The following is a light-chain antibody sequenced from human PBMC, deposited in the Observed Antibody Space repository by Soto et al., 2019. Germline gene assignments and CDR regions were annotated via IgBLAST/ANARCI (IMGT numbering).Light chain of an antibody. V-gene: IGLV1-44*01. J-gene: IGLJ2*01. Sequence: QSVLTQPPSASGTPGQRVTISCSGSSSNIGSNTVNWYQQLPGTAPKSLIYKNNQRPSGVPDQFSGSKSGTSASLAISGLQSEDEADYYCAAWDDSLNGVLFGGGTKLTVL. CDR2: KNN. CDR3: AAWDDSLNGVL. CDR1: SSNIGSNT.